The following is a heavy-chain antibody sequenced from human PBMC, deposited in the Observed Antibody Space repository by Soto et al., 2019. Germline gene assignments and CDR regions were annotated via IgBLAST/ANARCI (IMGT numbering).Heavy chain of an antibody. CDR3: ARASRYYYILTGYYPHDYMDV. Sequence: EVQLVESGGGLVQPGGSLRLSCAASGFTFSSYSMNWVRQAPGKGLEWVSYISSSSSTIYYADSVKGRFTISRDNAKNSLYLHMNSLRAEAKAVYYCARASRYYYILTGYYPHDYMDVWGKGTTVTVSS. J-gene: IGHJ6*03. CDR1: GFTFSSYS. D-gene: IGHD3-9*01. CDR2: ISSSSSTI. V-gene: IGHV3-48*01.